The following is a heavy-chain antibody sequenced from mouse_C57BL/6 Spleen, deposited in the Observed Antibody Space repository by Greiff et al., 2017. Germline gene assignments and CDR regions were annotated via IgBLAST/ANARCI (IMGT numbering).Heavy chain of an antibody. CDR2: IYPGSGST. CDR1: GYTFTSYW. Sequence: VKLQESGAELVKPGASVKMSCKASGYTFTSYWITWMKQRPGQGLEWIGDIYPGSGSTNYNEKFKSKATLTVDTSSSTAYMQLSSLTSEDSAVYYCARRDYDDGLYAMDYWGQGTSVTVSS. D-gene: IGHD2-4*01. J-gene: IGHJ4*01. V-gene: IGHV1-55*01. CDR3: ARRDYDDGLYAMDY.